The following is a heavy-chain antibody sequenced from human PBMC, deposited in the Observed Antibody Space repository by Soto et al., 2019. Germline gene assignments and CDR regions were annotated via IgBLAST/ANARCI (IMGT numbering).Heavy chain of an antibody. CDR1: GGSISSGDYY. CDR2: IYYSGST. CDR3: AREGRVDTAMVN. J-gene: IGHJ4*02. Sequence: SETLSLTCTVSGGSISSGDYYWSWIRQPPGKGLEWIGYIYYSGSTYYNPSLKSRVTISVDTSKNQFSLKLSSVTAADTAVYYCAREGRVDTAMVNWGQGTLVTVSS. V-gene: IGHV4-30-4*01. D-gene: IGHD5-18*01.